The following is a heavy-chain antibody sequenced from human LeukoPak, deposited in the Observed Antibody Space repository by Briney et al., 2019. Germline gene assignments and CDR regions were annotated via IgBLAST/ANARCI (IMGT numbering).Heavy chain of an antibody. J-gene: IGHJ4*02. CDR1: GFTFDDYG. CDR2: IYTSGST. CDR3: ARDLRRFSLYGPSFDY. D-gene: IGHD3-10*01. V-gene: IGHV4-4*07. Sequence: GSLRLSCAASGFTFDDYGMSWIRQPAGKGLEWIGRIYTSGSTNYNPSLKSRVTMSVDTSKNQFSLKLSSVTAADTAVYYCARDLRRFSLYGPSFDYWGQGTLVTVSS.